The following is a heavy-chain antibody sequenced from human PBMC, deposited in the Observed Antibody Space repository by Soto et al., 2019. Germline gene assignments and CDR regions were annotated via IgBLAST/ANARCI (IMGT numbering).Heavy chain of an antibody. V-gene: IGHV3-30*18. CDR2: ISYDGSNK. CDR1: GFTFSSYG. Sequence: QVQLVESGGGVVQPGRSLRLSCAASGFTFSSYGMHWVRQAPGKGLEWVAVISYDGSNKYYADSVKGRFTISRDNSKNTLYLQMNSLRAEDTAVYYCAKELVDIVVVPAAIVGYYYYYGMDVWGQGTTVTVSS. J-gene: IGHJ6*02. D-gene: IGHD2-2*03. CDR3: AKELVDIVVVPAAIVGYYYYYGMDV.